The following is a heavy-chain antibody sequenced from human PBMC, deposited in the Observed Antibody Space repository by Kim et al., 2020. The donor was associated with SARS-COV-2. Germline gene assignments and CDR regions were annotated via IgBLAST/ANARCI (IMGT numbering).Heavy chain of an antibody. J-gene: IGHJ4*02. Sequence: GGSLRLSCAGSGFIFSNYAVSWVRQAPGKGLEWVSAISGSGDRTFYTDSVRGRVTITRDNSKNTVNLQLNGLRVEDAAVYYCAKHWGSGTYYNYFDYWGQGSLVTVSS. V-gene: IGHV3-23*01. CDR1: GFIFSNYA. CDR2: ISGSGDRT. CDR3: AKHWGSGTYYNYFDY. D-gene: IGHD3-10*01.